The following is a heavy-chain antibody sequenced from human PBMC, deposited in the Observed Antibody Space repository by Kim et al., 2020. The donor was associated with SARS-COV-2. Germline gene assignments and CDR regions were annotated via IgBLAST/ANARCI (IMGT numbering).Heavy chain of an antibody. Sequence: GGSLRLSCAASGFTFSSYAMSWVRQAPGKGLEWVSAISGSGGSTYYADSVKGRFTISRDNSKNTLYLLMNSLRAEDTAVYYCAKDHPSSSRLMPSDYWGQGTLVTVSS. CDR2: ISGSGGST. CDR1: GFTFSSYA. V-gene: IGHV3-23*01. D-gene: IGHD6-13*01. J-gene: IGHJ4*02. CDR3: AKDHPSSSRLMPSDY.